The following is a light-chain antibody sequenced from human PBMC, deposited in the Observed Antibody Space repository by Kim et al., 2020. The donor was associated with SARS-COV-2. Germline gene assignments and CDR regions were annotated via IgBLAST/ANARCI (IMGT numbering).Light chain of an antibody. CDR2: DAS. Sequence: SLSQRERATLSCRASQRVSRYLAWYQPKPGQGPRRPIYDASNRDTGIPARVSGSGSGTEFNLTISSLEPEDFAGYYWQQRRNWPPTFGQGTKLEI. CDR1: QRVSRY. J-gene: IGKJ2*01. V-gene: IGKV3-11*01. CDR3: QQRRNWPPT.